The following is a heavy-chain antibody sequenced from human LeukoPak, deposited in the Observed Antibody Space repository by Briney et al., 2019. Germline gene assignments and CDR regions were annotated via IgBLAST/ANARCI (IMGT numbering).Heavy chain of an antibody. D-gene: IGHD1-26*01. CDR3: ARELLQENFDY. Sequence: ASVKVSCKASGYTFTSYGISWVRQAPGQGLEWMGWINPNSGGTNYAQKFQGRVTMTRDTSISTAYMELSRLRSDDTAVYYCARELLQENFDYWGQGTLVTVSS. J-gene: IGHJ4*02. CDR2: INPNSGGT. V-gene: IGHV1-2*02. CDR1: GYTFTSYG.